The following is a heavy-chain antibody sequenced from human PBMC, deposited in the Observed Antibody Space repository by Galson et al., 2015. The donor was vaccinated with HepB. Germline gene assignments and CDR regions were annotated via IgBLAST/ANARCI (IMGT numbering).Heavy chain of an antibody. V-gene: IGHV1-58*02. CDR1: GFAFTSSA. CDR2: IVVGSGNT. Sequence: SVKVSCKASGFAFTSSAMQWVRQARGQRLEWIGWIVVGSGNTNYAQRFQERVTITRDMSTSTAYMELSSLRSEDTAVYYCAAESSSSWYEGPDFYYYYGMDVWGQGTTVTVSS. D-gene: IGHD6-13*01. J-gene: IGHJ6*02. CDR3: AAESSSSWYEGPDFYYYYGMDV.